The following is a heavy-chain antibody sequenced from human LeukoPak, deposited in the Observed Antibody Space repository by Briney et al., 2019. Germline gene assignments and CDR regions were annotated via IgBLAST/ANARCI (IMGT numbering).Heavy chain of an antibody. CDR1: GGSISSYY. V-gene: IGHV4-59*12. D-gene: IGHD6-13*01. J-gene: IGHJ6*02. CDR2: IYYSGST. Sequence: SETLSLTCTVSGGSISSYYWSWIRQPPGKGLEWIGYIYYSGSTNYNPSLKSRVTISVDTSKNQFSLKLSSVTAADTAVYYCASSPASPSSSWWYYYYGMDVWGQGTTVTVSS. CDR3: ASSPASPSSSWWYYYYGMDV.